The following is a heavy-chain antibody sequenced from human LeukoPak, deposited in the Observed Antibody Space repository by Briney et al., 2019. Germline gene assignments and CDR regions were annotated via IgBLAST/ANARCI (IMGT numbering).Heavy chain of an antibody. CDR2: INHSGST. Sequence: SETLSLTCSVYGGSFSGYYWSWIRQPPGKGLEWIGEINHSGSTNYNPPLLSRDTISEDTSKNEFSLKRSSVTAAETAVYYCVLWFGELRYFDYWGQGTLVTVSS. CDR3: VLWFGELRYFDY. V-gene: IGHV4-34*01. CDR1: GGSFSGYY. J-gene: IGHJ4*02. D-gene: IGHD3-10*01.